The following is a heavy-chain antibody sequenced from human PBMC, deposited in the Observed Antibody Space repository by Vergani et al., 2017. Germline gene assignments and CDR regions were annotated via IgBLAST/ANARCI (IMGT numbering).Heavy chain of an antibody. CDR3: ARWDYGGNPYYGMDV. J-gene: IGHJ6*02. CDR1: NDSVSNTFYY. D-gene: IGHD4-23*01. CDR2: IYYSGST. Sequence: QVQLQESGPGLVKPSETLSLTCTVSNDSVSNTFYYWGWIRQTPGKGLEWIGSIYYSGSTYYNPSLKSRVTISVDTSKNQFSLKLSSVTAADTAVYYCARWDYGGNPYYGMDVWGQGTTVTVSS. V-gene: IGHV4-39*07.